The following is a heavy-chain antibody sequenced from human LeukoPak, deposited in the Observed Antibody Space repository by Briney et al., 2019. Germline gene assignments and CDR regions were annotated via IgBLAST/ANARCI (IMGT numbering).Heavy chain of an antibody. CDR1: GYTFTGYY. J-gene: IGHJ4*02. CDR3: ARDGSGYSGHGQEDY. D-gene: IGHD5-12*01. CDR2: MNPKTGGT. Sequence: ASVKVSCKASGYTFTGYYMHWVRQAPGQGLEWMGWMNPKTGGTNYAQQFQGRVTMTRDTSISTAYMELSRVRSDDTAVYYCARDGSGYSGHGQEDYWGQGTLVTVSS. V-gene: IGHV1-2*02.